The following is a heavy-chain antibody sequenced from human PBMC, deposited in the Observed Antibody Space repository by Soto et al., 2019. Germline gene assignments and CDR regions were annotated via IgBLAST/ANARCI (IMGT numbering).Heavy chain of an antibody. D-gene: IGHD2-15*01. CDR2: VNEDGSEK. CDR3: VRDAAWSFDY. V-gene: IGHV3-7*01. J-gene: IGHJ4*02. Sequence: EMQLVESGGGLVQPGGSLRLSCAASGFTFSNQWMSWVRQAPGKGLEWVAKVNEDGSEKSYVDSVKGRFTISRDNAMSSLYLQMDALRAEDTAVYHCVRDAAWSFDYWGQGTLVTVSS. CDR1: GFTFSNQW.